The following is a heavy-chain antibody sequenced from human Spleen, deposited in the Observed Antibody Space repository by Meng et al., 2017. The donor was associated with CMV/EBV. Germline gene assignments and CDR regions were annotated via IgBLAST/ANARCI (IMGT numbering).Heavy chain of an antibody. V-gene: IGHV1-58*01. CDR2: IVVGSGNT. CDR3: AAGLGLGGGMDV. Sequence: SVKVSCKASGFTFSSSAVQWVRQARGQRLEWMGWIVVGSGNTNYAQKFQERVTITRDMSTSTAYMELSSLRSEDTAVYYCAAGLGLGGGMDVWGQGTTVTVSS. D-gene: IGHD3-16*01. J-gene: IGHJ6*02. CDR1: GFTFSSSA.